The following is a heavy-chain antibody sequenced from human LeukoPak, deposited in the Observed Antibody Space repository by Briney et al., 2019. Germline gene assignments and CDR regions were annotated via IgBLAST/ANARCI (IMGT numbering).Heavy chain of an antibody. D-gene: IGHD6-19*01. CDR2: INQDGSEK. Sequence: GGSLRLSCAGYGFTFRSYWMSWVRQAPGKGLEWVANINQDGSEKYYVDSVKGRFTISRDNAKNSLYLQMNSLRVEDTAVYYCARRRAVAFDYWGQGTLVTVSS. V-gene: IGHV3-7*01. CDR1: GFTFRSYW. J-gene: IGHJ4*02. CDR3: ARRRAVAFDY.